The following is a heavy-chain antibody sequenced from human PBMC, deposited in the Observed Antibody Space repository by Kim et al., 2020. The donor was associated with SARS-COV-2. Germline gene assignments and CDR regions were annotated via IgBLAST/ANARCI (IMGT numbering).Heavy chain of an antibody. CDR1: GYTFTSYA. V-gene: IGHV1-3*01. Sequence: ASVKVSCKASGYTFTSYAMHWVRQAPGQRLEWMGWINAGNGNTKYSQKFQGRVTITRDTSASTAYMELSSLRSEDTAVYYCAFTRIAAAGTWYAFDIWGQETMVTISS. CDR3: AFTRIAAAGTWYAFDI. J-gene: IGHJ3*02. CDR2: INAGNGNT. D-gene: IGHD6-13*01.